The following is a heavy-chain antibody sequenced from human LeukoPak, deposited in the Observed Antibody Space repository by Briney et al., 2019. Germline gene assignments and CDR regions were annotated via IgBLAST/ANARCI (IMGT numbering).Heavy chain of an antibody. CDR3: ARGFYWTGSSYYFDF. CDR2: IRSQPYGGTT. J-gene: IGHJ4*02. D-gene: IGHD3/OR15-3a*01. CDR1: GFTFGDYA. V-gene: IGHV3-49*03. Sequence: GGSLRLSCTGSGFTFGDYAISWFRQAPGKGLEWVGFIRSQPYGGTTEYAASVKSRFTISRDYSKTIAYLRMNSLKTEDTAVYYCARGFYWTGSSYYFDFWGQGTLVIVSS.